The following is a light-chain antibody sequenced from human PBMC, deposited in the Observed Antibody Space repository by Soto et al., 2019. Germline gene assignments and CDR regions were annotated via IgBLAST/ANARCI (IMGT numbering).Light chain of an antibody. CDR1: QEISGY. CDR2: GVS. V-gene: IGKV1-9*01. J-gene: IGKJ1*01. CDR3: QHLHWA. Sequence: IHLTQSPSSLSASVGDRVTITCRASQEISGYLAWCQQTPGKAPKLLIYGVSTLQDGVSSRFSGRGSGTDFSLTISSLQPEDFATYYCQHLHWAFGPGT.